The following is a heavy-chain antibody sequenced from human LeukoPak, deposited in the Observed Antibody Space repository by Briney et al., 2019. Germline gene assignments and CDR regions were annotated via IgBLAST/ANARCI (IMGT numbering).Heavy chain of an antibody. D-gene: IGHD3-3*01. Sequence: SETLSLTCTVSGYSISSGYYWGWIRQPPGKGLEWIGSIYHSGSTYYNPSLKSRVTISVDTSKNQFSLKLTSLKAADTAVYYCAREGPIQFLEQIDFWGQGSLVTVSS. V-gene: IGHV4-38-2*02. CDR3: AREGPIQFLEQIDF. CDR2: IYHSGST. CDR1: GYSISSGYY. J-gene: IGHJ4*02.